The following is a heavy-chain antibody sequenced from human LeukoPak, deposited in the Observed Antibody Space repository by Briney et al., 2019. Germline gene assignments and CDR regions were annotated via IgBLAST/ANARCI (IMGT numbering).Heavy chain of an antibody. J-gene: IGHJ5*02. D-gene: IGHD4-11*01. CDR1: GGSLRKPF. V-gene: IGHV4-59*11. Sequence: SETLSLTCRVSGGSLRKPFWSWIPLLPGRGLEWIGNIYYTTNPNYNPSVASRVTISVDTSKDQLSLKLSSLTAADTAVYYCARDRNYFDAWGQGTRVTVSS. CDR3: ARDRNYFDA. CDR2: IYYTTNP.